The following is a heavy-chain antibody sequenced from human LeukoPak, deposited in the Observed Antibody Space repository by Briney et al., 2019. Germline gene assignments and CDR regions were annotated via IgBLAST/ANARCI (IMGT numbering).Heavy chain of an antibody. D-gene: IGHD6-19*01. J-gene: IGHJ4*02. Sequence: GGSLRLSCAASGFIFSNYWMTWVRQAPGKGLEWVATIQPDGSEKYYLDSVKGRFTISTDNARDSLYLQMNSLRDDDTSIYYCARDASALYWGRGTLVTVSS. CDR2: IQPDGSEK. CDR3: ARDASALY. V-gene: IGHV3-7*01. CDR1: GFIFSNYW.